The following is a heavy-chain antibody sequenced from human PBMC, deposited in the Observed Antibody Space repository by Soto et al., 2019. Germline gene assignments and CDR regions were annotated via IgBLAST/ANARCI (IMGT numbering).Heavy chain of an antibody. CDR3: AGYCSGDSCYLGGIDY. D-gene: IGHD2-15*01. J-gene: IGHJ4*02. Sequence: SETLSLTCTVSGGSISSSSYYWGWIRQPPGKGLEWIGSIYYSGSTYYNPSLKSRVTISVDTSKNQFSLKLSSVTAADTAVYYCAGYCSGDSCYLGGIDYWGQGTLVTVSS. CDR1: GGSISSSSYY. V-gene: IGHV4-39*01. CDR2: IYYSGST.